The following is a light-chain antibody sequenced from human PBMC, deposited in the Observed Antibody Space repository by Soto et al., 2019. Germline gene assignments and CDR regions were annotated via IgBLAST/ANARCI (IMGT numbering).Light chain of an antibody. CDR3: QQYDSEGLT. J-gene: IGKJ4*01. Sequence: DIHMAQSPSSLSASVGDRVTITCQASRDISDYLNWYQQEPGKAPRLLIYDASNLETGVPSRFSGSRSGTEFAFTISSLQPEDIGTYDCQQYDSEGLTFGGGTKVEI. CDR1: RDISDY. V-gene: IGKV1-33*01. CDR2: DAS.